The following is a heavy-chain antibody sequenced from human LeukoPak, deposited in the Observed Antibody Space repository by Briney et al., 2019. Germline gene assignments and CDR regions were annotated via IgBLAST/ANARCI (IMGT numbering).Heavy chain of an antibody. CDR1: GGSVTSFY. Sequence: SETLSLTCSVSGGSVTSFYWSWIRQSSGKRLEWIGYVHFSGTSNYNPSLKSRVTISVDTSKNQFSLKLTSVTTADTAVYYCARGRGRDGDNLVRWSQGTLVTVSS. J-gene: IGHJ4*02. D-gene: IGHD5-24*01. V-gene: IGHV4-59*02. CDR2: VHFSGTS. CDR3: ARGRGRDGDNLVR.